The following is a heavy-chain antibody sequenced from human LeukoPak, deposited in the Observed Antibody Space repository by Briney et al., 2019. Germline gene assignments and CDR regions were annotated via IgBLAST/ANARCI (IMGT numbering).Heavy chain of an antibody. J-gene: IGHJ4*02. D-gene: IGHD6-13*01. V-gene: IGHV3-21*01. Sequence: GGSLRLSCAASGFTFSSYSMNWVRQAPGKGLEWVSSISSSSSYIYYADSVKGRFTISRDNAKNSLYLQMNSLRAEDTAVYYCARIGGASAGHDYWGQGTLVTVSS. CDR2: ISSSSSYI. CDR3: ARIGGASAGHDY. CDR1: GFTFSSYS.